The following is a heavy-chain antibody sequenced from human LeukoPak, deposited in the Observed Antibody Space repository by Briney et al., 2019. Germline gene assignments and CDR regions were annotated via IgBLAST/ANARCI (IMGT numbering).Heavy chain of an antibody. CDR2: INAGNGNT. D-gene: IGHD4-11*01. Sequence: ASVEVSCKASGYTFTSYAMHWVRQAPGQRLEWMGWINAGNGNTKYSQKFQGRVTITRDTSASTAYMELSSLRSEDTAVYYCARERGTVTTDFDYWGQGTLVTVSS. CDR1: GYTFTSYA. V-gene: IGHV1-3*01. J-gene: IGHJ4*02. CDR3: ARERGTVTTDFDY.